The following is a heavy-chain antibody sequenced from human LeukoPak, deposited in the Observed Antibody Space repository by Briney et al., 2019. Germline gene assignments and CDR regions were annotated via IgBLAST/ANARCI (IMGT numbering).Heavy chain of an antibody. CDR2: INPSGGST. J-gene: IGHJ4*02. CDR1: GYTFTSYY. Sequence: ASVKVSCKASGYTFTSYYMHWVRQAPGQGLEWMGIINPSGGSTSYAQKFQGRVTMTRDTSTSTVYMELSSLRSEDTAVYYCARADDYGDYEGRNYFDYWGQGTLVTVSS. CDR3: ARADDYGDYEGRNYFDY. V-gene: IGHV1-46*01. D-gene: IGHD4-17*01.